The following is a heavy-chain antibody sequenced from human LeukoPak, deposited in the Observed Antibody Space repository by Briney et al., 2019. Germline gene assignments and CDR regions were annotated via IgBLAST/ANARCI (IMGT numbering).Heavy chain of an antibody. CDR2: ISSSSSYI. D-gene: IGHD3-22*01. CDR3: ARTLYYDSSGIDY. V-gene: IGHV3-21*01. Sequence: GGSLRLSCAASGFTFSSYSMNWVRQAPGKGLEWVSSISSSSSYIYYADSAKGRFTISRDNAKNSLYLQMNSLRAEDTAVYYCARTLYYDSSGIDYWGQGTLVTVSS. J-gene: IGHJ4*02. CDR1: GFTFSSYS.